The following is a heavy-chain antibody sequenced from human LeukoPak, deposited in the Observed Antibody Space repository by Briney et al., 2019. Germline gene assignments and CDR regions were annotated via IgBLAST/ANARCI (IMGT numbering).Heavy chain of an antibody. CDR2: IYYSGST. D-gene: IGHD3-22*01. CDR1: GGSISSSSYY. CDR3: ARLTPHEHCYDSSGPPDF. V-gene: IGHV4-39*01. Sequence: PSETLSLTCTVSGGSISSSSYYWGWIRQPPGKGLEWIGSIYYSGSTYYNPSLKSRVTISVDTSKNQFSLKLSSVTAADTTVYYCARLTPHEHCYDSSGPPDFWGQGTLVTVSS. J-gene: IGHJ4*02.